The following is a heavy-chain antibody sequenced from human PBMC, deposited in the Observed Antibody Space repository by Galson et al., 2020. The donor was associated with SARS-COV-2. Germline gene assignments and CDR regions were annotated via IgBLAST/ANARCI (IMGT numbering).Heavy chain of an antibody. CDR2: IYYSGST. V-gene: IGHV4-39*01. D-gene: IGHD2-8*01. Sequence: ETSETLSLTCTVSGGSISSSSYYWGWIRQPPGKGLEWIGSIYYSGSTYYNPSLKSRVTISVDTSKHQFSLKLSSVTAADTAVYYCARHVGTDIVLMVYATKNWFDPWGQGTLVTFSS. CDR3: ARHVGTDIVLMVYATKNWFDP. J-gene: IGHJ5*02. CDR1: GGSISSSSYY.